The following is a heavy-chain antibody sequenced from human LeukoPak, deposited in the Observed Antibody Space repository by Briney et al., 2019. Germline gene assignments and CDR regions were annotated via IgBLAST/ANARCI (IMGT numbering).Heavy chain of an antibody. CDR2: IIPILGIA. CDR1: GYTFPSYG. V-gene: IGHV1-69*04. J-gene: IGHJ4*02. D-gene: IGHD2-15*01. CDR3: AADIVVVVAATPNDY. Sequence: ASVKVSCKASGYTFPSYGISWVRQAPGQGLEWMGRIIPILGIANYAQKFQGRVTITADKSTSTAYMELSSLRSEDTAVYYCAADIVVVVAATPNDYWGQGTLVTVSS.